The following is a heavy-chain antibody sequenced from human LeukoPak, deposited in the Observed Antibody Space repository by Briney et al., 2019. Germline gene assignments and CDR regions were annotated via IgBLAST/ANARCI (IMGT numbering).Heavy chain of an antibody. CDR1: GGSISSYY. CDR3: ARESGGQVGAITLYYYYMDV. CDR2: IYTSGST. Sequence: SETLSLTCTVSGGSISSYYWSWIRQPAGKGLEWIGRIYTSGSTNYNPSLKSRVTMSVDTSKNQFSLKLSSVTAADTAVYYCARESGGQVGAITLYYYYMDVWGKGTTVTVSS. D-gene: IGHD1-26*01. J-gene: IGHJ6*03. V-gene: IGHV4-4*07.